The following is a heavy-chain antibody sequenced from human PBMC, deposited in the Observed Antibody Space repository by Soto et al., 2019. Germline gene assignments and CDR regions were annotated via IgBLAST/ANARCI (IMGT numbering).Heavy chain of an antibody. D-gene: IGHD2-15*01. Sequence: SETLSLTCTVSGGSISSYYWSWIRQPPGKGLEWIGYIYYSGSTNYNPSLKSRVTISVDTSKNQFSLKLSSVTAADTAVYYCARRNRGYCSGGSCYYFDYWGQGTLVTVSS. V-gene: IGHV4-59*08. CDR3: ARRNRGYCSGGSCYYFDY. CDR2: IYYSGST. J-gene: IGHJ4*02. CDR1: GGSISSYY.